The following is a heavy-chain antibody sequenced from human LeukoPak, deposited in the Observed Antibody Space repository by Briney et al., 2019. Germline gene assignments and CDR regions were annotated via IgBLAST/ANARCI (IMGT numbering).Heavy chain of an antibody. CDR1: GYTFTSYD. J-gene: IGHJ4*02. CDR2: MNPNSGNT. Sequence: ASVKVSCKASGYTFTSYDINWVRQATGQGLEWMGWMNPNSGNTGYAQKFQGRVTMTRNTSISTAYMELSSLRSEDTAVYYCARRAPRLSKGIAVVGTRLDFDYWGQGTLVTVSS. D-gene: IGHD6-19*01. V-gene: IGHV1-8*01. CDR3: ARRAPRLSKGIAVVGTRLDFDY.